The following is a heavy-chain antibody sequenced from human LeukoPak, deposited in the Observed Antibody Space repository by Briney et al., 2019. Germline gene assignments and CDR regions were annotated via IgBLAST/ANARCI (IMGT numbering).Heavy chain of an antibody. J-gene: IGHJ5*02. CDR2: ISGNGGST. CDR3: ARGGTTAASWFDP. Sequence: PGGSLRLSCSASGFIISNYAMHWVRQAPGKGLEYVSAISGNGGSTYYADSVKGRFTISRDNAKYMLYLQVSSLRAEDTAVYYCARGGTTAASWFDPWGQGTLVSVSS. CDR1: GFIISNYA. D-gene: IGHD2/OR15-2a*01. V-gene: IGHV3-64*04.